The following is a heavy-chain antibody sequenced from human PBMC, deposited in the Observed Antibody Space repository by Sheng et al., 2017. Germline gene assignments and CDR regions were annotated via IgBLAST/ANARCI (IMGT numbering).Heavy chain of an antibody. V-gene: IGHV2-5*01. CDR1: GFSLSTSGVG. Sequence: QITLKESGPTLVKPTQTLTLTCTFSGFSLSTSGVGVGWIRQPPGKALEWLALIYWNDDKRYSPSLKSRLTITKDTSKNQVVLTMTNMDPVDTATYYCAHSDSWYCTNGVCYLFDYWGQGTLVTVSS. CDR2: IYWNDDK. J-gene: IGHJ4*02. CDR3: AHSDSWYCTNGVCYLFDY. D-gene: IGHD2-8*01.